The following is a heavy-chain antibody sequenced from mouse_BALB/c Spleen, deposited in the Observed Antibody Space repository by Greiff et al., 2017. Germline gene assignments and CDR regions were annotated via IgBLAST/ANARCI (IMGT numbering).Heavy chain of an antibody. CDR3: ARWRDYYGSSYYFDY. V-gene: IGHV3-2*02. CDR2: ISYSGST. Sequence: EVMLVESGPGLVKPSQSLSLTCTVTGYSITSDYAWNWIRQFPGNKLEWMGYISYSGSTSYNPSLKSRISITRDTSKNQFFLQLNSVTTEDTATYYCARWRDYYGSSYYFDYWGQGTTLTVSS. J-gene: IGHJ2*01. D-gene: IGHD1-1*01. CDR1: GYSITSDYA.